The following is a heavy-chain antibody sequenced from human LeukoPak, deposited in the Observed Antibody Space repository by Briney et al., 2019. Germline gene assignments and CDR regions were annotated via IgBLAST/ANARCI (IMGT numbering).Heavy chain of an antibody. J-gene: IGHJ3*02. Sequence: TSETLSLTCAVYGGSFSGYYWSWIRQPPGKGLEWIGEINHSGSTNYNPSLKSRVTISIDTSKNQFSLKLSSVTAADTAVYYCARADIVVVPGAVRNAFDIWGQGTMVTVSS. CDR2: INHSGST. V-gene: IGHV4-34*01. CDR3: ARADIVVVPGAVRNAFDI. CDR1: GGSFSGYY. D-gene: IGHD2-2*01.